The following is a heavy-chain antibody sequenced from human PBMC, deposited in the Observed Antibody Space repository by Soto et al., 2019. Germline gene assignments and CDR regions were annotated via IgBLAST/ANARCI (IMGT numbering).Heavy chain of an antibody. D-gene: IGHD1-1*01. CDR3: AREGDHTTGTTFHKFFDY. CDR1: GYTFTSYG. V-gene: IGHV1-18*01. J-gene: IGHJ4*02. CDR2: ISAYNGNT. Sequence: QVQLVQSGAEVKKPGASVKVSCKASGYTFTSYGISWVRQAPGQGLEWMGWISAYNGNTNYAQKLQGRVTMTTDTSTSTAYMELRSLRYDDTAVYYCAREGDHTTGTTFHKFFDYWGQGTLVTVSS.